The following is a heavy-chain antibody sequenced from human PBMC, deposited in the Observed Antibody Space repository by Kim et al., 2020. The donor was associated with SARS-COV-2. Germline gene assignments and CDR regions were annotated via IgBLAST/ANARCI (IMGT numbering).Heavy chain of an antibody. CDR1: GGSVSSGSYY. CDR3: ARGRVDSSSWLHYYYYGMDV. D-gene: IGHD6-13*01. Sequence: SETLSLTCTVSGGSVSSGSYYWSWIRQPPGKGLEWIGYIYYSGSTNYNPSLKSRVTISVDTSKNQFSLKLSSVTAADTAVYYCARGRVDSSSWLHYYYYGMDVWGQGTTVTVSS. V-gene: IGHV4-61*01. J-gene: IGHJ6*02. CDR2: IYYSGST.